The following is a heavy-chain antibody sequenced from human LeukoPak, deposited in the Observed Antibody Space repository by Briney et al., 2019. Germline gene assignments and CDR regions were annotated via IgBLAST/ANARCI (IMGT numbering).Heavy chain of an antibody. CDR3: ARGSGLFDY. CDR2: IYSDGSK. V-gene: IGHV3-53*01. J-gene: IGHJ4*02. Sequence: GGSLRLSCAASGFSVSSNYMNWVRQAPGKGLEWVSVIYSDGSKYCADSVKGRFTISRDNLENMLYLQGNSLRAEDTAVYYCARGSGLFDYWGQGTLVTVSS. CDR1: GFSVSSNY. D-gene: IGHD1-26*01.